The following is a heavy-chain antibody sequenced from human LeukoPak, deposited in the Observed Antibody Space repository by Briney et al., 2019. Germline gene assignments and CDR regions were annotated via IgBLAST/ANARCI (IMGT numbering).Heavy chain of an antibody. J-gene: IGHJ5*02. CDR1: GGTFSSYA. D-gene: IGHD3-22*01. Sequence: ASVKVSCKASGGTFSSYAISWVRQAPGQGLEWMGGIIPIFGTANYAQKFQGRVTITADESTSTAYMELSSLRSEDMAVYYCARDRYYYDSSGYPPDWFDPWGQGTLVTVSS. CDR3: ARDRYYYDSSGYPPDWFDP. CDR2: IIPIFGTA. V-gene: IGHV1-69*13.